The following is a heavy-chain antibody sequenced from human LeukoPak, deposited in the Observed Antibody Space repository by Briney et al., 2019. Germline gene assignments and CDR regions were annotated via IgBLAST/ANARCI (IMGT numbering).Heavy chain of an antibody. J-gene: IGHJ4*02. CDR2: IWYDGSNK. CDR1: GFTFSSYG. V-gene: IGHV3-33*01. CDR3: ARPDRNYYDSSGYPGY. Sequence: PGRSLRLSCAASGFTFSSYGMHWVRQAPGKGLEWVAVIWYDGSNKYYADSVKGRFIISRDNSKNTLYLQMNSLRAEDTAVYYCARPDRNYYDSSGYPGYWGQGTLVTVSS. D-gene: IGHD3-22*01.